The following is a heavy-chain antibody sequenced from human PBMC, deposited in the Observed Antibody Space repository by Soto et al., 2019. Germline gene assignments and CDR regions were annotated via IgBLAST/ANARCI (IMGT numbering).Heavy chain of an antibody. CDR1: GFTFSSYA. CDR3: ARHLYVTFDY. Sequence: GGSLRLSCAASGFTFSSYAMSWVRQAPGKGLEWVSAISGSGGSTYYADSVKGRFTISRDNAKNSLYLQMNSLRDEDTAVYYCARHLYVTFDYWGQGTLVTVSS. D-gene: IGHD3-16*01. V-gene: IGHV3-23*01. CDR2: ISGSGGST. J-gene: IGHJ4*02.